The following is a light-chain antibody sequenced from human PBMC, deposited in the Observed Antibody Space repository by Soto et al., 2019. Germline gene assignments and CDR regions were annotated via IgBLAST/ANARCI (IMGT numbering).Light chain of an antibody. CDR3: QQRNSYPIT. CDR1: QSISSY. J-gene: IGKJ5*01. CDR2: AAS. V-gene: IGKV1-39*01. Sequence: DIQMTQSPSSLSASVGDRVTITCLASQSISSYLNWYQQKPGKAPKLLIYAASSLQSGVPSRFSGSGSGTDFTLTISSLQPEDFATYYCQQRNSYPITFGQGTRLEIK.